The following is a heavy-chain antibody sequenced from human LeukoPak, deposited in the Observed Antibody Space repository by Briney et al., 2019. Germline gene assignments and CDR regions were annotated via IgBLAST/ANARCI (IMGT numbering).Heavy chain of an antibody. CDR2: ISYDGSNK. D-gene: IGHD3-3*02. J-gene: IGHJ4*02. V-gene: IGHV3-30*18. CDR3: AKDPSFFLGSGFDY. CDR1: GFTFSSYG. Sequence: GGSLRLSCAASGFTFSSYGMHWVRQAPGKGLEWVAVISYDGSNKYCADSVKGRFTISRDNSKNTLYLQMNSLRAEDTAVYYCAKDPSFFLGSGFDYWGQGTLVTVSS.